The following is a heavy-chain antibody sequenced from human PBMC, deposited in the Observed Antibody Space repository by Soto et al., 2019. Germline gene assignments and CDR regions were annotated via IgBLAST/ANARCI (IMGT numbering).Heavy chain of an antibody. J-gene: IGHJ3*01. D-gene: IGHD4-17*01. CDR3: ARDDFGDLWRSPDV. V-gene: IGHV1-18*04. Sequence: QVQLMQSGAEVKKSGASVKVSCKASGYTFINYGIIWERQAPGQGLEWMGWITDYNGSTKYARKFQDRVTMTTDTSTSTAYMELRSLRSDDTAVYFCARDDFGDLWRSPDVWGQGTMVTVSS. CDR2: ITDYNGST. CDR1: GYTFINYG.